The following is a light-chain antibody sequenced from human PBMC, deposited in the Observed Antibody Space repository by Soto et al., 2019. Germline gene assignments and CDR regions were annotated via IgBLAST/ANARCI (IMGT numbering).Light chain of an antibody. CDR3: QQRSNWPPWT. J-gene: IGKJ1*01. CDR2: YAS. Sequence: EIVLTQSPATLSLSPGERATLSCRASQSVSSYLAWYQQKPGQAPRLLIYYASTRATGIPARFSGSGSGTDVTLPISSLEPEDFAVYYCQQRSNWPPWTFGQGTKVDIK. V-gene: IGKV3-11*01. CDR1: QSVSSY.